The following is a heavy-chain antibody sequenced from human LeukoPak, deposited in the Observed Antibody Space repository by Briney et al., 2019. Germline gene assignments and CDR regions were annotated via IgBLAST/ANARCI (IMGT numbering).Heavy chain of an antibody. Sequence: PVASVKVSCKASGYTFTGYYMHWVRQAPGQGLEWMGWINPNSGGTNYAQKFQGRVTMTRDTSISTAYMELSRLRSDDTAVYYCARDPVDGHYHFDYWGQGTLVTVSS. V-gene: IGHV1-2*02. J-gene: IGHJ4*02. CDR2: INPNSGGT. D-gene: IGHD5-24*01. CDR1: GYTFTGYY. CDR3: ARDPVDGHYHFDY.